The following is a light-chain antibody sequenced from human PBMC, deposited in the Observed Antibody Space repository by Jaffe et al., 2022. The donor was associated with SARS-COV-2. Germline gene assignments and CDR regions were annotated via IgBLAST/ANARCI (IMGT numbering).Light chain of an antibody. J-gene: IGKJ5*01. Sequence: EIVLTQSPATLSLSPGERATLSCRASQSVSNYLAWYQHKPGQAPRLLIHDASNRATGIPARFSGSGSGTDFTLTISSLEPEDSAVYYCQQRFNWLTFGQGTRLEIK. CDR3: QQRFNWLT. CDR1: QSVSNY. CDR2: DAS. V-gene: IGKV3-11*01.